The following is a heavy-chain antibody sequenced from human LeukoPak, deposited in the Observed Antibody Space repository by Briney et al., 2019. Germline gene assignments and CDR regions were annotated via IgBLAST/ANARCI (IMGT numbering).Heavy chain of an antibody. V-gene: IGHV3-23*01. CDR2: ISGSGGST. CDR3: AKVGSRGSSGYYSYYFDY. Sequence: GGSLRLSCAASGFTFSSYAMSWVRQAPGKGLEWVSAISGSGGSTYYADSVKGRFTISRDNSKNTLYLQMNSLRAEDTAVYYCAKVGSRGSSGYYSYYFDYWGRGALGTASS. J-gene: IGHJ4*02. D-gene: IGHD3-22*01. CDR1: GFTFSSYA.